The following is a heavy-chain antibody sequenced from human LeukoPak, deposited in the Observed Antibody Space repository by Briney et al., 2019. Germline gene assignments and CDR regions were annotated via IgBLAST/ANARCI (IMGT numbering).Heavy chain of an antibody. CDR2: INPNSGGT. V-gene: IGHV1-2*02. Sequence: GASVKVSCKASGYTFTGYYMHWVRQAPGQGLEWMGWINPNSGGTNYAQKFQGRVTMTRDTSISTAYMELSRLRSDDTAVYYCARDLRGTLYCSGGSCYSGGYWGQGTLVTVSS. D-gene: IGHD2-15*01. CDR1: GYTFTGYY. J-gene: IGHJ4*02. CDR3: ARDLRGTLYCSGGSCYSGGY.